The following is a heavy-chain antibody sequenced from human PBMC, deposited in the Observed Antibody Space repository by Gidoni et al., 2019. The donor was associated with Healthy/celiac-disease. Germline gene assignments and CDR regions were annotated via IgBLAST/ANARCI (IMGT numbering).Heavy chain of an antibody. D-gene: IGHD6-19*01. CDR2: IYYSGST. Sequence: QVQLQESGPGLVKPSETLSLTCTVSGGSISSYYWSWIRQPPGKGLEWIGYIYYSGSTNYNPSLKSRVTISVDTSKNQFSRKLSSVTAADTAVYYCASSIAVAGDLDAFDIWGQGTMVTVSS. J-gene: IGHJ3*02. CDR1: GGSISSYY. CDR3: ASSIAVAGDLDAFDI. V-gene: IGHV4-59*08.